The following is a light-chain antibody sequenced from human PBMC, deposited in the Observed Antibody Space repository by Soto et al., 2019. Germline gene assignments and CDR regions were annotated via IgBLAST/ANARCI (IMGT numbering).Light chain of an antibody. CDR1: QGISNW. CDR3: QQANSFPLT. Sequence: DLQMTQSPSSVSASVGDRVTITCRASQGISNWLTWYHQKPGKAPKLLIYATSTLEGGVPSRFSGSASGTDFTLSINSLQRVDFAAYYCQQANSFPLTCGGGTKVLIK. CDR2: ATS. V-gene: IGKV1-12*01. J-gene: IGKJ4*01.